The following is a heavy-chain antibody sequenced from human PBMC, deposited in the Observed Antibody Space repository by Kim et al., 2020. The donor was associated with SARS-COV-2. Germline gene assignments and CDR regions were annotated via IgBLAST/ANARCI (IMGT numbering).Heavy chain of an antibody. Sequence: SETLSLTCAVSGGSISSSNWWSWVRQPPGKGLEWIGEIYHSGSTNYNPSLKSRVTISVDKSKNQFSLKLSSVTAADTAVYYCARDRGRVVVVTDAFDIWGQGTMVTVSS. J-gene: IGHJ3*02. D-gene: IGHD3-22*01. CDR3: ARDRGRVVVVTDAFDI. V-gene: IGHV4-4*02. CDR2: IYHSGST. CDR1: GGSISSSNW.